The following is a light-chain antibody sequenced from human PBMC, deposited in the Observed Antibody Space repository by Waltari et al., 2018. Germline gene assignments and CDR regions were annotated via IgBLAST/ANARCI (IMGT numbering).Light chain of an antibody. J-gene: IGKJ2*01. CDR2: GAS. Sequence: EIVLTQSPGTLSLSPGERATLSCRASQIFSSSYLAWYQQKPRQALRLLIYGASSRATGIPDRFSGTGSATDFTLTISGLEPEDFAVYYCQQYGSSPPYTFGQGTKLEIK. V-gene: IGKV3-20*01. CDR1: QIFSSSY. CDR3: QQYGSSPPYT.